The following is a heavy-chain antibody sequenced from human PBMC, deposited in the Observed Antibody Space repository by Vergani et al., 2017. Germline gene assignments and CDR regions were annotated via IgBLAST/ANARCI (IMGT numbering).Heavy chain of an antibody. D-gene: IGHD1-26*01. J-gene: IGHJ3*02. V-gene: IGHV3-30*18. CDR3: AKGVVRAEDNDLDI. CDR2: ISYDGSNK. Sequence: QVQLVESGGGVVQPGRSLRLSCAASGFTFSSYGMHWVRQAPGKGLEWVAVISYDGSNKYYADSVKGRFTISRDNSKNTLYLQMNSLRAEDTAVYYCAKGVVRAEDNDLDIWGQGTMVTVSS. CDR1: GFTFSSYG.